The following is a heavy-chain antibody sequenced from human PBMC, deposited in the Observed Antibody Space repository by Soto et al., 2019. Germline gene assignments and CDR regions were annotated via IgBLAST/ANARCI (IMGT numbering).Heavy chain of an antibody. CDR3: ARVDGESRVDV. CDR2: IVSGSTYT. CDR1: GFTFSDYY. Sequence: VQLVESGGGLAKPGGSLRLSCAASGFTFSDYYMAWVRQTPGKGLEWIAYIVSGSTYTNYADSVKGRFTISRDNDRESLFLEMNSLRADDTALYYCARVDGESRVDVWGQGTTVSVS. J-gene: IGHJ6*02. D-gene: IGHD2-21*01. V-gene: IGHV3-11*06.